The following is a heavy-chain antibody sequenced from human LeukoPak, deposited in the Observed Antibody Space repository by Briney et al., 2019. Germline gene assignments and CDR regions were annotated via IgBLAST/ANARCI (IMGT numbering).Heavy chain of an antibody. V-gene: IGHV3-30*04. CDR2: ISYDGGNE. D-gene: IGHD3-16*01. CDR1: GFSFSRSA. J-gene: IGHJ4*02. CDR3: GRAGFGELYPYVDS. Sequence: PGGSLRLSCAASGFSFSRSAMHWVRQAPGKGLERVALISYDGGNEYYGDSVKGRFTVSRDNSKNTLYLQMSSLRADDTAVYYCGRAGFGELYPYVDSWGQGTLVTVSS.